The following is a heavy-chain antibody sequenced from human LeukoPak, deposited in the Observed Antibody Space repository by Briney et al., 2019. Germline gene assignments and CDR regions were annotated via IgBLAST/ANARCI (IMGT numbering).Heavy chain of an antibody. CDR1: GGTFSSYA. J-gene: IGHJ4*02. CDR3: ARGIVVAYSFDY. V-gene: IGHV1-69*05. D-gene: IGHD3-22*01. Sequence: SVKVSCKASGGTFSSYAISWVRQAPGQGLEWMGRIIPIFGTANYAQKFQGRVTITTDESTSTAYMELSSLRSGDTAVYYCARGIVVAYSFDYWGQGTLVTVSS. CDR2: IIPIFGTA.